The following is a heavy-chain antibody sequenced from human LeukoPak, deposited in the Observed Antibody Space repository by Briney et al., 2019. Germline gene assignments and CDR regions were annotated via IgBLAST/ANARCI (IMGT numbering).Heavy chain of an antibody. Sequence: QLGGSLRLSCAVSGFTFDDYAMTWVRQAPGKGLEWVSAISGSGGTTLYADSVKGRFTISRDNSKSTLYLQMNSLRAEDTAVYYCAKDQGIQLWLKYFQHWGQGTLVTVSS. CDR1: GFTFDDYA. V-gene: IGHV3-23*01. J-gene: IGHJ1*01. CDR2: ISGSGGTT. CDR3: AKDQGIQLWLKYFQH. D-gene: IGHD5-18*01.